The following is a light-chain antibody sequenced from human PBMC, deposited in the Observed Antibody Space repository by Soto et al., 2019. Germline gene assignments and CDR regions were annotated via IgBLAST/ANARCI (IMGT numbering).Light chain of an antibody. CDR2: GAS. J-gene: IGKJ4*01. CDR1: QSVSSSY. CDR3: HHYGSSPRST. V-gene: IGKV3-20*01. Sequence: EIVLTQSPGTLSLSPGERATLSCRASQSVSSSYLAWYQHKPGQAPRLLIYGASSRATGIPDRFSGSGSGTDFTLTISRLEPEDFAVYYCHHYGSSPRSTFGGGTKVEIK.